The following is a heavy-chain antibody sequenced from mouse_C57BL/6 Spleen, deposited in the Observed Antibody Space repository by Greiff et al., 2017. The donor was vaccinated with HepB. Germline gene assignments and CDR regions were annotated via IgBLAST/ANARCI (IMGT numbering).Heavy chain of an antibody. V-gene: IGHV3-6*01. CDR1: GYSITSGYY. CDR2: ISYDGSN. J-gene: IGHJ4*01. D-gene: IGHD1-1*01. Sequence: EVKLVESGPGLVKPSQSLSLTCSVTGYSITSGYYWNWIRQFPGNKLEWMGYISYDGSNNYNPSLKNRISITRDTSKNQFFLKLNSVTTEDTATYYCARMRTTVVAPYYAMDYWGQGTSVTVSS. CDR3: ARMRTTVVAPYYAMDY.